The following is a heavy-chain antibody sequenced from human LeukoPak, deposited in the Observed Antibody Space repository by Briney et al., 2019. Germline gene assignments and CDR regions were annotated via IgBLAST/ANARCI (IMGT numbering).Heavy chain of an antibody. D-gene: IGHD2-15*01. V-gene: IGHV3-74*01. Sequence: GGSLRLSCAASGFTLSSYWMHWVRQVPGKGLVWVSRIKSDGSDTRYADSVKGRFTISRDNAKNTLYLQMNSLRAEDTAVYYCAKGVDYCSGGSCPADYWGPGTLVTVSS. CDR1: GFTLSSYW. CDR3: AKGVDYCSGGSCPADY. CDR2: IKSDGSDT. J-gene: IGHJ4*02.